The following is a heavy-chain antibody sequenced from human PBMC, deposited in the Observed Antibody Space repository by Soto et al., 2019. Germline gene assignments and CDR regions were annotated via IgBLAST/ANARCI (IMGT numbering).Heavy chain of an antibody. J-gene: IGHJ4*02. CDR1: GYDFTRTW. V-gene: IGHV5-51*01. D-gene: IGHD5-12*01. CDR2: IYPGDSET. Sequence: PGASLKISCQGSGYDFTRTWIGWVRQLPGKGLDWMGIIYPGDSETRYSPSFQGQVTISADKSISTAYLQWSSLKTSDTAMYYCARLVGGYDSYFDHWGQGNRVTVSS. CDR3: ARLVGGYDSYFDH.